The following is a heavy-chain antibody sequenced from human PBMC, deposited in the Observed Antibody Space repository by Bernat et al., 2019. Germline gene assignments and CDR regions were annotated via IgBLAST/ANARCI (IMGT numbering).Heavy chain of an antibody. V-gene: IGHV1-18*01. D-gene: IGHD6-13*01. Sequence: QVQLVQSGVEVKKPGASVKVSCKASGYTFTNYGISWVRQAPGQGLEWMGWISAYNGNTNYAQKVQGRVTMTTDTSTSTAYMELRSLRSDDTAVYYCARKGLRGSNYYYFGMDVWGQGTTVTVSS. CDR1: GYTFTNYG. J-gene: IGHJ6*02. CDR3: ARKGLRGSNYYYFGMDV. CDR2: ISAYNGNT.